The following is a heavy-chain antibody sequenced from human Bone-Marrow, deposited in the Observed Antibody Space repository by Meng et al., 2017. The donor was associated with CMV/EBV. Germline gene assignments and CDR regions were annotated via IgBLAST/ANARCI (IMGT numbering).Heavy chain of an antibody. J-gene: IGHJ4*02. CDR3: ARVDCSSTSCYTLYY. CDR1: GFTFSSYW. D-gene: IGHD2-2*02. V-gene: IGHV3-21*01. Sequence: GESLKISCAASGFTFSSYWMHWVRQAPGKGLVWVSSISSSSSYIYYADSVKGRFTISRDNAKNSLYLQMNSLRAEDTAVYYCARVDCSSTSCYTLYYWGQGTLVTVSS. CDR2: ISSSSSYI.